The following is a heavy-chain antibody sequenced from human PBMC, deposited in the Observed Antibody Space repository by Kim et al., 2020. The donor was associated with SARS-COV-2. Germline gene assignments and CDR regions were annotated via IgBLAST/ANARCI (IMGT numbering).Heavy chain of an antibody. Sequence: SETLSLTCTVSGGSISSSSYYWGWIRQPPGKGLEWIGSIYYSGSTYYNPSLKSRVTISVDTSKNQFSLKLSSVTAADTAVYYCARPGGYYDSSGPGNWFDPWGQGTLVTVSS. CDR3: ARPGGYYDSSGPGNWFDP. V-gene: IGHV4-39*01. D-gene: IGHD3-22*01. J-gene: IGHJ5*02. CDR2: IYYSGST. CDR1: GGSISSSSYY.